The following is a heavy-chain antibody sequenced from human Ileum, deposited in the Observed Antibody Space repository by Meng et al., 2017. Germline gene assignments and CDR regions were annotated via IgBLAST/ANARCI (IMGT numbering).Heavy chain of an antibody. V-gene: IGHV6-1*01. CDR1: GGRFSREIPA. J-gene: IGHJ4*02. CDR2: RYERSKGYR. CDR3: ASGCGSRDY. D-gene: IGHD2-21*01. Sequence: VPVRVYATVTLSRTETVTGGRFSREIPALNVVIQAPLRCLYWVGRRYERSKGYREYAVSVKSRITITPDTSKNQFSLQITSLTPQDAAFYYCASGCGSRDYWGQGALVTVSS.